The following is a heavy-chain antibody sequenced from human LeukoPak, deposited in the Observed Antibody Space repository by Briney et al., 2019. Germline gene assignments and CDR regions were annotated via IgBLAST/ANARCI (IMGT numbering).Heavy chain of an antibody. J-gene: IGHJ4*02. CDR1: GYTFTSYG. CDR3: ARDSPYHYDSSGYSSYFDY. D-gene: IGHD3-22*01. Sequence: AASVKVSCKASGYTFTSYGISWVRQAPGQGLEWMGWISAYNGNTNYAQKLQGRVTMTTDTSTSTAYMELRSLRSDDTAVYYCARDSPYHYDSSGYSSYFDYWGQGTLVTVSS. V-gene: IGHV1-18*01. CDR2: ISAYNGNT.